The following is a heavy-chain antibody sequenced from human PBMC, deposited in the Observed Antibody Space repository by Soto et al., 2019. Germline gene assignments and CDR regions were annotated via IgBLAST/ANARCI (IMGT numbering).Heavy chain of an antibody. Sequence: GGSLRLSCAASGFTFSNAWMNWVRQAPGKGLEWVGRIKSKTDGGTTDYTAPVKGRFTISRDDSKNTLYLQMNSLKTEDTAVNYCMPTTGIAVALFDYWGQGTLVTVSS. CDR3: MPTTGIAVALFDY. CDR1: GFTFSNAW. V-gene: IGHV3-15*07. J-gene: IGHJ4*02. CDR2: IKSKTDGGTT. D-gene: IGHD6-19*01.